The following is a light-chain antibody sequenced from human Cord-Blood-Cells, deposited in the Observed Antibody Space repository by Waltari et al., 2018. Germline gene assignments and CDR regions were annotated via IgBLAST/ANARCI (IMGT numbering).Light chain of an antibody. V-gene: IGLV2-11*01. CDR3: CSYAGSYTV. J-gene: IGLJ2*01. Sequence: QSALTQPRPVSGSPGQSVTISCTGTSSAVGGYNYVSWYQHHPSQAPKLMIYDVSKRPPGVPDRFSGSKSGNTPSLTSSGLQAEDEADYYCCSYAGSYTVFGGGTKLTVL. CDR1: SSAVGGYNY. CDR2: DVS.